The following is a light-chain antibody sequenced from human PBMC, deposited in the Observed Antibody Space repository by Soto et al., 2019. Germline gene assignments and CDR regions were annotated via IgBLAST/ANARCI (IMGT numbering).Light chain of an antibody. V-gene: IGLV2-23*01. J-gene: IGLJ2*01. CDR1: SSDVGSYDL. CDR2: EGS. Sequence: QSALTQPASVSGSPGQSITISCTGTSSDVGSYDLVSWYQQYPGKAPKLMIYEGSKRPSGVTPRFSGSRSGNTASLTISRLLAEDEADYYCCSYTVSGTVLFGGGTKRTVL. CDR3: CSYTVSGTVL.